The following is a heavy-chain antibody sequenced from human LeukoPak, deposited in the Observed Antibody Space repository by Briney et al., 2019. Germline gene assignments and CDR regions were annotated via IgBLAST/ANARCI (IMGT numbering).Heavy chain of an antibody. J-gene: IGHJ4*02. D-gene: IGHD3-16*01. CDR1: GFTFSSSA. V-gene: IGHV3-23*01. Sequence: PGGSLRLSCAASGFTFSSSAMSWVRQAPGKGLEWVSAISNNGGYTYYADSVQGRFTISRDNSKSTLYLQMNSLRAEDTAVYYCAAGRSLWGQGTLVTVSS. CDR3: AAGRSL. CDR2: ISNNGGYT.